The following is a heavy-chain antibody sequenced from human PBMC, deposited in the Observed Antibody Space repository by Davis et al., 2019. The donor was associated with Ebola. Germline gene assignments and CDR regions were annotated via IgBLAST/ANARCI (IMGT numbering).Heavy chain of an antibody. V-gene: IGHV3-53*05. J-gene: IGHJ4*02. CDR3: AKDMGRGVGATDFDY. D-gene: IGHD1-26*01. CDR2: IYSDGST. Sequence: GESLKISCAASGFTVSSNYMSWVRQAPGKGLEWVSLIYSDGSTYYADSVKGRFTISRDNSKNTLYLQMNSLRAEDTALYYCAKDMGRGVGATDFDYWGQGTLVTVSS. CDR1: GFTVSSNY.